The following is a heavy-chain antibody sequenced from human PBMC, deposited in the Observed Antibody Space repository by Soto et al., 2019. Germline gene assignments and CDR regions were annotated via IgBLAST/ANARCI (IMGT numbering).Heavy chain of an antibody. CDR3: AKVGTAHWSFDL. CDR2: ISGNGGST. J-gene: IGHJ2*01. D-gene: IGHD2-21*02. V-gene: IGHV3-23*01. Sequence: EVQLLESGGDLAQPGGSLRLSCAASGFTFSTYDMSWVRQAPGKGLEWVSAISGNGGSTYADSVKGRFTISRDNSKNTLYLQMNSQRADDTGVYYCAKVGTAHWSFDLWGRGTLVTVSS. CDR1: GFTFSTYD.